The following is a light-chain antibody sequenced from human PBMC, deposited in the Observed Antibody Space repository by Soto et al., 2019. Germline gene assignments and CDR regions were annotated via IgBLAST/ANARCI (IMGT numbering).Light chain of an antibody. CDR2: DAS. CDR3: QQYDNLLT. Sequence: DIQMTQSPSSLSASVGDRVTITCQASQDIRNYLNWYQQKPGKAPKLLIYDASTLETGVPSRFSGSGSGTDFTFTISSLQPEDIATYYCQQYDNLLTFGGGTKVEIK. CDR1: QDIRNY. J-gene: IGKJ4*01. V-gene: IGKV1-33*01.